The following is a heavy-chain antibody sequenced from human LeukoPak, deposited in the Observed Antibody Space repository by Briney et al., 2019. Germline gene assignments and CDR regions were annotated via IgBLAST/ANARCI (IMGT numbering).Heavy chain of an antibody. Sequence: SETLSLTCNVSGGSISSGDYFWSWIRQPPGKGLEWIGCIYYSGTTYYNPSLKSRVTMSVDASKNQFSLKLSSVTAADTAVYYCARAPPPYMVTEWGQGTLVTVSS. CDR1: GGSISSGDYF. V-gene: IGHV4-30-4*01. CDR3: ARAPPPYMVTE. D-gene: IGHD2-21*02. CDR2: IYYSGTT. J-gene: IGHJ4*02.